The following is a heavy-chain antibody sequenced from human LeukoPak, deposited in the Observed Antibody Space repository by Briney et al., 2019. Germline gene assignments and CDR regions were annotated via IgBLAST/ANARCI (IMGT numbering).Heavy chain of an antibody. CDR1: GFTFSSYG. D-gene: IGHD3-10*01. J-gene: IGHJ4*02. V-gene: IGHV3-30*18. CDR3: AKDQGVSKYYFDY. CDR2: ISYDGSNK. Sequence: GRSLRLSCAASGFTFSSYGMHWVRQAPGKGLEWVAVISYDGSNKYYADSVKGRFTISRDNSKNTLYLQMNSLRAEDTAVYYCAKDQGVSKYYFDYWGQGTLVTVSS.